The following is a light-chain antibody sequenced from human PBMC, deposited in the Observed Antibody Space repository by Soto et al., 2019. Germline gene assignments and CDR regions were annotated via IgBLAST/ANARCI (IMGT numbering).Light chain of an antibody. CDR1: QSVRSNY. CDR2: GAS. Sequence: EIVLTQSPGTLSLSPGESATLSCRASQSVRSNYLAWYQQKPGQAPRLLIFGASNRATGIPPRFSGRGSGTDFTLTISRLEPEYFAVYYCQQYGSSPLTFGGGTKVDIK. J-gene: IGKJ4*01. V-gene: IGKV3-20*01. CDR3: QQYGSSPLT.